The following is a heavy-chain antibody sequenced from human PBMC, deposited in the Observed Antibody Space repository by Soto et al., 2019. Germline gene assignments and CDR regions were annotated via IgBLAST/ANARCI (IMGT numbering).Heavy chain of an antibody. CDR2: IYYSGST. V-gene: IGHV4-30-4*01. J-gene: IGHJ4*02. Sequence: QVQLQESGPGLVKPSQTLSLTCTVSGGSISSGDYYWSWIRQPPGKGLEWIGYIYYSGSTYYKPSLKSRVTISVDTSKNQFSLKLSSVTAADTAVYYCARDGDYGDFLFDYWGQGTLVTVSS. D-gene: IGHD4-17*01. CDR1: GGSISSGDYY. CDR3: ARDGDYGDFLFDY.